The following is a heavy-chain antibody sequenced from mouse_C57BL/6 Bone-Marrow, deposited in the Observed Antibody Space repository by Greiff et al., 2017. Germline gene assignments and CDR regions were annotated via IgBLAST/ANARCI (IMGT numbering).Heavy chain of an antibody. Sequence: EVQRVESGPELVKPGASVKISCKASGYSFTGYYMNWVKQSPEKSLEWIGEINPSTGGTTYNQKFKAKATLTVDKSSSTAYMQLKSLTSEDSAVYYCAREGVDWYFDVWGTGTTVTVSS. J-gene: IGHJ1*03. V-gene: IGHV1-42*01. CDR1: GYSFTGYY. CDR2: INPSTGGT. CDR3: AREGVDWYFDV. D-gene: IGHD1-1*01.